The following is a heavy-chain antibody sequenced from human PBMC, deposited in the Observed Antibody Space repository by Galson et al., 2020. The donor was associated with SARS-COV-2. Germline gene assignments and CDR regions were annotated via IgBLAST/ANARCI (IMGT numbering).Heavy chain of an antibody. CDR3: ARDTPMYSGGWYPDY. Sequence: GGSLRLSCAASGFTVSNHYMSWVRQAPGKGLEWVSVIFSGGSTYFADSVKGRFPVSRDNSKNTLFLQMNGLRAEDTAVYYCARDTPMYSGGWYPDYWGQGTLVTVSS. CDR1: GFTVSNHY. D-gene: IGHD6-19*01. CDR2: IFSGGST. J-gene: IGHJ4*02. V-gene: IGHV3-53*01.